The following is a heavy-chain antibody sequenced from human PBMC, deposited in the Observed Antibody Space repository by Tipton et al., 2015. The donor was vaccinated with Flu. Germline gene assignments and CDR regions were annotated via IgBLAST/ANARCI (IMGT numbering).Heavy chain of an antibody. CDR3: TRGPLPDSNWYNGLDV. CDR1: GFTFSSYD. J-gene: IGHJ6*02. V-gene: IGHV3-13*01. D-gene: IGHD6-13*01. CDR2: IGSAGDT. Sequence: SLRLSCAASGFTFSSYDIHWVRQPKGKGLEWVSAIGSAGDTYYVESVKGRFTISRDNAKNSLYLQMNSLRVGDTAVYYCTRGPLPDSNWYNGLDVWGQGTTVTVSS.